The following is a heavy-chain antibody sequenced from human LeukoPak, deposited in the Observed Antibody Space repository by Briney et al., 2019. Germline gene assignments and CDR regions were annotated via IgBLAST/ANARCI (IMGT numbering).Heavy chain of an antibody. D-gene: IGHD2-2*01. CDR3: ARAPIVVVPAAMYNWCDP. J-gene: IGHJ5*02. CDR1: GGSFSGYY. Sequence: SETLSLTCAVYGGSFSGYYWSWIRQPPGKGLEWIGEINHSGSTNYNPSLKSRVTISVDTSKNQFSLKLSSVTAADTAVYYCARAPIVVVPAAMYNWCDPWGQGTLVTVSS. CDR2: INHSGST. V-gene: IGHV4-34*01.